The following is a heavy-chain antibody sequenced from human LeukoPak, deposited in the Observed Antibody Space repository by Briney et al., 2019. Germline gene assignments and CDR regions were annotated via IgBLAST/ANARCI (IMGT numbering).Heavy chain of an antibody. J-gene: IGHJ4*02. V-gene: IGHV1-18*01. CDR3: AVRTGYSSAWPFDY. CDR1: GYTFTAYG. D-gene: IGHD6-19*01. CDR2: ISPYNGDT. Sequence: ASVKVSCKASGYTFTAYGIHWVRQAPGQRLEWMGWISPYNGDTKYAQKVQGRVTMTTDTSTSTASMELRSLKSDDTALYFCAVRTGYSSAWPFDYWGQGTLVTVSS.